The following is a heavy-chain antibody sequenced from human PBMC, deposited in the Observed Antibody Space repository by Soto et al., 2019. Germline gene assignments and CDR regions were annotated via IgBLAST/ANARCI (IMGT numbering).Heavy chain of an antibody. Sequence: ASVKVSCKASGYTFTSYAMHWVRQAPGQRLEWMGWINAGNGNTKYSQKFQGRVTTTRDTSASTAYMELSSLRSEDTAVYYCARDFWAAAAIDYWGQGTLVTVSS. CDR3: ARDFWAAAAIDY. CDR2: INAGNGNT. D-gene: IGHD2-2*01. V-gene: IGHV1-3*01. J-gene: IGHJ4*02. CDR1: GYTFTSYA.